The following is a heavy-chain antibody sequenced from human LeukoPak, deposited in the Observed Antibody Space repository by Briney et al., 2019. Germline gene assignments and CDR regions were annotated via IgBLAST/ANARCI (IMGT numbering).Heavy chain of an antibody. CDR3: ARDPQLLN. J-gene: IGHJ4*02. Sequence: GGSLRLSCAASGFTFSSYSMNGLRQAPGKGVEWVSSISSSSSYIYYADSVKGRFTISRDNAKNSLYLQMNSLRAEDTAVYYCARDPQLLNWGQGTLVTVSS. CDR1: GFTFSSYS. V-gene: IGHV3-21*01. D-gene: IGHD2-2*01. CDR2: ISSSSSYI.